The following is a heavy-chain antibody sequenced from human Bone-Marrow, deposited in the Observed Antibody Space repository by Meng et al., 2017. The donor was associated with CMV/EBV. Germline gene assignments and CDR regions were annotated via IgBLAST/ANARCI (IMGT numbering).Heavy chain of an antibody. J-gene: IGHJ4*02. CDR1: GYSISSGYY. CDR3: AVLWRGRVDY. D-gene: IGHD2-21*01. CDR2: IYHSGST. Sequence: SETLSLTCTVSGYSISSGYYWGWIRQPPGKGLEWIGSIYHSGSTYYNPSLKSRVTISVDTSKNQFSLKLSSVTAADTAVYYCAVLWRGRVDYWGQGTLVTVSS. V-gene: IGHV4-38-2*02.